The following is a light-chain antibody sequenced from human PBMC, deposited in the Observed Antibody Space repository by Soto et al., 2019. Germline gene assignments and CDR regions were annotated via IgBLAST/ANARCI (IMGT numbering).Light chain of an antibody. CDR2: EAS. V-gene: IGKV3-15*01. Sequence: EIVMTQSPATLSVSPGERATLSCRASQSVRRKLAWYQQKPGQAPRLLIYEASTSAPGVPARFSGSGSATEFTRTTSSLQSDDFAVYSYQHYNYWPAFGKGTKVEIK. CDR3: QHYNYWPA. J-gene: IGKJ1*01. CDR1: QSVRRK.